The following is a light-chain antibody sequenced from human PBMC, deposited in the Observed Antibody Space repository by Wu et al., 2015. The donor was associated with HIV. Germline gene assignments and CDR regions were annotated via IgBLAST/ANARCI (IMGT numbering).Light chain of an antibody. CDR2: VAS. Sequence: EIVLTQSPGTLSLSPGERATLSCRASQSVSDNYLAWYQQKPGQAPRLVIYVASTRATGIPDRFSGSGSGTDFTLTISRLDPEDFAMYFCQQYGSSPLTFGGGTKGGDQT. J-gene: IGKJ4*01. V-gene: IGKV3-20*01. CDR3: QQYGSSPLT. CDR1: QSVSDNY.